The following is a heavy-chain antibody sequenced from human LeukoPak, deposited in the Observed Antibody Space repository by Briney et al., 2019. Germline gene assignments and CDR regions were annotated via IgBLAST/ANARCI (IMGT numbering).Heavy chain of an antibody. CDR3: ARDPTTVVVTLGKDYGMDV. J-gene: IGHJ6*02. D-gene: IGHD2-21*02. V-gene: IGHV4-34*01. Sequence: SETLSLTCAVYGGSLSGYYWSWIRQAPGKGLEWIAEINHSGSTTYNPYLKSRVTMSVDMSRNQFSLKLSSVTAADTAVYYCARDPTTVVVTLGKDYGMDVWGQGTTVTVSS. CDR1: GGSLSGYY. CDR2: INHSGST.